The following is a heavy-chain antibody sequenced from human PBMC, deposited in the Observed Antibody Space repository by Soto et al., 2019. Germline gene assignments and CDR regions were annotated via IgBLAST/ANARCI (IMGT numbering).Heavy chain of an antibody. D-gene: IGHD3-10*01. CDR3: ARRSSCAFGSLFDP. CDR1: GGSISSSTYY. CDR2: MYYTGHI. V-gene: IGHV4-39*01. J-gene: IGHJ5*02. Sequence: SETLSLTCKVSGGSISSSTYYWDWIRQPPGKGLQWIAAMYYTGHINYNPSLESRVTISVYTSKTQFSLNLRSVTLTHTAVDYYARRSSCAFGSLFDPLGRGTLVTVPS.